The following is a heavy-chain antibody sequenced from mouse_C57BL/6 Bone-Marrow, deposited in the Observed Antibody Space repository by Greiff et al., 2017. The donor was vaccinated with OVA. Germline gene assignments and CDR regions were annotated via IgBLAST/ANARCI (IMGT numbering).Heavy chain of an antibody. Sequence: QVQLQQSGAELARPGASVKLSCKASGYTFTSYGISWVKQRTGQGLEWIGEIYPRSGNTYYNEKFKGKATLTADKSSSTEYMELRSLTSEDSAVYFCARTPQLLRLYYFDYWGQGTTLTVSS. D-gene: IGHD1-1*01. J-gene: IGHJ2*01. CDR3: ARTPQLLRLYYFDY. CDR2: IYPRSGNT. CDR1: GYTFTSYG. V-gene: IGHV1-81*01.